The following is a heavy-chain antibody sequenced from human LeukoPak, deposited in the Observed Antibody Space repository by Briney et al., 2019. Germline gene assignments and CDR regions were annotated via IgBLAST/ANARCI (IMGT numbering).Heavy chain of an antibody. CDR1: AFTLSNAW. CDR3: SINYYESNDYYIDY. J-gene: IGHJ4*02. D-gene: IGHD3-22*01. Sequence: PGGSLRLSCAASAFTLSNAWMNWVRQAPGKGLEWVGRIKSKTAGGTTDYAAPVKGRFIISRGDSKNTLYLQMNSLKTEDTAVYYCSINYYESNDYYIDYWGQGTLVTVSS. CDR2: IKSKTAGGTT. V-gene: IGHV3-15*07.